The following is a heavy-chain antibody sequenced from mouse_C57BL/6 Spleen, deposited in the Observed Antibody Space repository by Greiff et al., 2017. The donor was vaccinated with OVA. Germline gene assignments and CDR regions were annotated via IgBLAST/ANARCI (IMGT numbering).Heavy chain of an antibody. CDR1: GFTFSSSA. CDR2: ISSGGDYI. CDR3: TMIYDGYSRAMDY. J-gene: IGHJ4*01. Sequence: EVQGVESGEGLVKPGGSLKLSCAASGFTFSSSAMSWVRQTPEKRLEWVAYISSGGDYIYYADTVQCRFTISRDNARNTLYLQMSSLKSEDTAMYYCTMIYDGYSRAMDYWGQGTSVTVSS. V-gene: IGHV5-9-1*02. D-gene: IGHD2-3*01.